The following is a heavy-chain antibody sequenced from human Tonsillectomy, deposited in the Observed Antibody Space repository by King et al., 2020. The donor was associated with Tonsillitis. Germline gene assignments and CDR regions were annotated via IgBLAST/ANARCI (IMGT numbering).Heavy chain of an antibody. CDR1: GYSFTDNY. CDR2: INPKTGDT. Sequence: QLVQSGAGVKKPGASVKVSCKASGYSFTDNYIHWVRQAPGQGLEWMGWINPKTGDTAYAQKFHDRVTVTSDTSITTVYMELRRLTSDDTAVYYCARDFSVSSAVKFDPWGQGTLVTVSS. D-gene: IGHD6-6*01. CDR3: ARDFSVSSAVKFDP. J-gene: IGHJ5*02. V-gene: IGHV1-2*02.